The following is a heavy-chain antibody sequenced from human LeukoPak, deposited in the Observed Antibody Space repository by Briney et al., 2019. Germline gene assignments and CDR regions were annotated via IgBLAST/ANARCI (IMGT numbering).Heavy chain of an antibody. CDR1: GFAFNTYE. J-gene: IGHJ4*02. D-gene: IGHD3-10*01. CDR3: ARDRALDN. CDR2: LSSSADTI. Sequence: GGSLRLSCAASGFAFNTYEMNWVRQAPGKGLEWISYLSSSADTIYYADSVKGRFTIFRDNAKNSLYLQMNSLRAEDTAVYYCARDRALDNWGQGTLVTVSS. V-gene: IGHV3-48*03.